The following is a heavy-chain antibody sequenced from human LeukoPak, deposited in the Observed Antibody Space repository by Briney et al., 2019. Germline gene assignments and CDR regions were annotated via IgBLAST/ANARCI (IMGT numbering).Heavy chain of an antibody. V-gene: IGHV5-51*01. CDR3: ARSGVPGAMTWFNP. J-gene: IGHJ5*02. D-gene: IGHD2-2*01. CDR1: GYAFYGYW. Sequence: GESLKISCRGFGYAFYGYWIGWVRQMPGKSLEWMGIIYPDDSTTEYSPSFQGQVTISADKSINTAYLQWRSLKASDTAMYYCARSGVPGAMTWFNPWGQGTLVTVSS. CDR2: IYPDDSTT.